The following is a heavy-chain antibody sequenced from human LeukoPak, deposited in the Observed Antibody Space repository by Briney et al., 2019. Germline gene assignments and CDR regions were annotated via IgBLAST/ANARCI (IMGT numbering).Heavy chain of an antibody. J-gene: IGHJ4*02. CDR2: IYSGGTT. D-gene: IGHD7-27*01. CDR3: ATGVNWGLIDY. CDR1: GFTVSSNY. Sequence: PGGSLRLSCAASGFTVSSNYMSWVRQAPGKGLEWVSIIYSGGTTYSADSVKGRFTISRDNSKNTLFLQMNSLRAEDTAVYYYATGVNWGLIDYWGQGTLVTVSS. V-gene: IGHV3-66*01.